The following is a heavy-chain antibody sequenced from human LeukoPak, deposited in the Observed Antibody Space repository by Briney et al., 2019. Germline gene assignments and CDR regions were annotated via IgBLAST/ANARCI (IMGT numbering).Heavy chain of an antibody. Sequence: PGGSLRLSCAASGITFSSYNMNWVHQAPGEGLEWVSFISSSSTYINYADSVKGRFTISRDNAKNSLYLQMNSLRVEDTAVYYCAREAEGGGNFDYWGQGTLVTVSS. CDR2: ISSSSTYI. V-gene: IGHV3-21*01. CDR1: GITFSSYN. CDR3: AREAEGGGNFDY. J-gene: IGHJ4*02. D-gene: IGHD2-15*01.